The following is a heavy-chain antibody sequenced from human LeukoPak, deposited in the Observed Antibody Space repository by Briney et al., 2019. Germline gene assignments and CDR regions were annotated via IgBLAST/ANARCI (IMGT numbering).Heavy chain of an antibody. D-gene: IGHD6-13*01. J-gene: IGHJ4*02. CDR1: GYTFTSYD. Sequence: GASVKVSCKASGYTFTSYDITWVRQAPGQGLEWMGRIIPILGIANYAQKFQGRVTITADKSTSTAYMELSSLRSEDTAVYYCARAAMGGYSSSWYVYWGQGTLVTVSS. CDR2: IIPILGIA. CDR3: ARAAMGGYSSSWYVY. V-gene: IGHV1-69*04.